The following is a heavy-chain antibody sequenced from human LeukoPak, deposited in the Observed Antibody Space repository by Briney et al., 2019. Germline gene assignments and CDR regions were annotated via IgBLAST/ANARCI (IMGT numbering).Heavy chain of an antibody. Sequence: GGSLRLSCVAASGFTFSSHSMNWVRQAPGKGLEWVSSISPSSSYIYYADSVKGRFTISRDNSKNTLYLQMNSLRAEDTAKYYCARVSSDSFWYFDLWGRGTLVTVSS. CDR3: ARVSSDSFWYFDL. CDR2: ISPSSSYI. CDR1: GFTFSSHS. D-gene: IGHD3-22*01. J-gene: IGHJ2*01. V-gene: IGHV3-21*04.